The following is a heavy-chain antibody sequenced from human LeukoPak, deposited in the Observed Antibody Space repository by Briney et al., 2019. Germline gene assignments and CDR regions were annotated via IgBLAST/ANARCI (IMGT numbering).Heavy chain of an antibody. CDR2: IYTSGST. Sequence: PSETLSLTCTVSGGSISSYYWSWIRQPAGKGLEWIGRIYTSGSTNYNPSLKSRVTISVDKSKNQFSLKLSSVTAADTAVYYCAGDGDSSDYYYYYYMDVWGKGTTVTVSS. V-gene: IGHV4-4*07. J-gene: IGHJ6*03. CDR3: AGDGDSSDYYYYYYMDV. D-gene: IGHD3-22*01. CDR1: GGSISSYY.